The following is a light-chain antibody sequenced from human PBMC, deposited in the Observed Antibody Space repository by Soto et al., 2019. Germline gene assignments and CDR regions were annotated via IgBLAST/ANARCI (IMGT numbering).Light chain of an antibody. J-gene: IGLJ2*01. CDR2: SNN. CDR1: SSNIGSNT. Sequence: QSVLTQPPSASGTPGQRVTISCSGSSSNIGSNTVNWYQQLPGTAPKLLIDSNNQRPSGVPDRFSGSKSGTSASLAISGLQAEDEADYDCAAWGDSLNGPVFGGGTKLTVL. V-gene: IGLV1-44*01. CDR3: AAWGDSLNGPV.